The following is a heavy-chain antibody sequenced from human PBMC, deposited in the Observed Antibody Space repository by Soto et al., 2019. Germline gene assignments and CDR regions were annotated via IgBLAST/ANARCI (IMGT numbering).Heavy chain of an antibody. CDR3: ARVYNWNYSL. CDR1: GGSISSGGYY. CDR2: IYYSGST. Sequence: SETLSLTCTVSGGSISSGGYYWSWIRQHPGKGLECIGYIYYSGSTYYNPSLKSRVTISVDTSKNQFSLKLSSVTAADTAVYYCARVYNWNYSLWGQGTLVTVSS. J-gene: IGHJ4*02. V-gene: IGHV4-31*03. D-gene: IGHD1-1*01.